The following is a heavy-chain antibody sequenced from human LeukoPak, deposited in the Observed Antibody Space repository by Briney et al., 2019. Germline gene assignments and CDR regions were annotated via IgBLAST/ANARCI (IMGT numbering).Heavy chain of an antibody. J-gene: IGHJ4*02. CDR2: LTGSGGNT. D-gene: IGHD3-10*01. V-gene: IGHV3-23*01. Sequence: PGGSLRLSCAASGFTFSSYAMSWVRQAPGKGLEWVSGLTGSGGNTYYADSVKGRFTISRDNAKNSLYLQMNSLRAEDTAVYYCARDLFGEIPGYWGQGTLVTVSS. CDR3: ARDLFGEIPGY. CDR1: GFTFSSYA.